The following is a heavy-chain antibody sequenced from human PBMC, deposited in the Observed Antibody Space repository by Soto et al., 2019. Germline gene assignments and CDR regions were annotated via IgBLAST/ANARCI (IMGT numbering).Heavy chain of an antibody. J-gene: IGHJ4*02. D-gene: IGHD3-9*01. CDR3: ARSNVDWEDY. CDR2: IYYSGST. V-gene: IGHV4-59*01. CDR1: GGSISSYY. Sequence: SETLSLTCTVSGGSISSYYWSWIRQPPGKGLEWIGYIYYSGSTNYNPSLKSRVTISVDTSKNQFSLKLSSVTAADTAVYYCARSNVDWEDYWGQGTLVTVSS.